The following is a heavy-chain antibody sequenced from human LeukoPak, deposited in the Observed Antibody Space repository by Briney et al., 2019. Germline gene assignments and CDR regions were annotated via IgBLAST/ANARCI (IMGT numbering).Heavy chain of an antibody. CDR2: IRYDGSNK. Sequence: GGSLRLSCAASGFTVSSNYMSWVRQAPGKGLEWVAFIRYDGSNKYYADSVKGRFTISRDNSKNTLYLQMNSLRAEDTAVYYCAKDSFVIAAAGTAIDYWGQGTLVTVSS. D-gene: IGHD6-13*01. V-gene: IGHV3-30*02. J-gene: IGHJ4*02. CDR1: GFTVSSNY. CDR3: AKDSFVIAAAGTAIDY.